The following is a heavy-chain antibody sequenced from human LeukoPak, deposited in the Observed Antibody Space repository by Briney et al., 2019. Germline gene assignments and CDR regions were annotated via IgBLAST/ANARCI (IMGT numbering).Heavy chain of an antibody. CDR1: GFTFSSYS. Sequence: GSLRLSCAASGFTFSSYSMNWVRQPPGKGLEWIGEINHSGSTNYNPSLKSRVTISVDTSKNQFSLKLSSVTAADTAVYYCARHVIVVVPAASLIDYWGQGTLVTVSS. CDR2: INHSGST. D-gene: IGHD2-2*01. V-gene: IGHV4-34*01. J-gene: IGHJ4*02. CDR3: ARHVIVVVPAASLIDY.